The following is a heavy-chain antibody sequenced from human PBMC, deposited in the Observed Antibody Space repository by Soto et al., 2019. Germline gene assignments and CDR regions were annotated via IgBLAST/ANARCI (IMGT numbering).Heavy chain of an antibody. CDR2: INPNSGGT. CDR3: AREDIVVVPAALYYYYYGMDV. D-gene: IGHD2-2*01. V-gene: IGHV1-2*02. CDR1: GYTFTGYY. J-gene: IGHJ6*02. Sequence: VQLLESGAEVKKPGASVKVSCKASGYTFTGYYMHWVRQAPGQGLEWMGWINPNSGGTNYAQKFQGRVTMTRDTSISTAYMELSRLRSDDTAVYYCAREDIVVVPAALYYYYYGMDVWGQGTTVTVSS.